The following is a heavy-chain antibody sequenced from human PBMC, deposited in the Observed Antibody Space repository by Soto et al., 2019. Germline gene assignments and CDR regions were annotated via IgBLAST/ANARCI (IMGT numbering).Heavy chain of an antibody. CDR1: GFTFSSYA. Sequence: GGSLRLSCAASGFTFSSYAMHWVRQAPGKGLEWVAVISYDGSNKYYADSVKGRFTISRDNSKNTLYLQMNSLRAEDTAVYYCARALHPRGPADYWGQGTLVTVSS. CDR3: ARALHPRGPADY. CDR2: ISYDGSNK. J-gene: IGHJ4*02. V-gene: IGHV3-30-3*01.